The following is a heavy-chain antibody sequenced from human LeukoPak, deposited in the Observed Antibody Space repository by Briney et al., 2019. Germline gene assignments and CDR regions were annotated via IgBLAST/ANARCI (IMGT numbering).Heavy chain of an antibody. Sequence: SETLSLTCTVSGGSMNNYYWSWIRQPQGKGLEWIGYIYYSGNTNYNPSLKSRVTISLDTSKNQLSLKLNSVTAADTAVYYCARGAGWYGIWGQGTLVTVSS. D-gene: IGHD6-19*01. CDR3: ARGAGWYGI. CDR1: GGSMNNYY. J-gene: IGHJ4*02. V-gene: IGHV4-59*01. CDR2: IYYSGNT.